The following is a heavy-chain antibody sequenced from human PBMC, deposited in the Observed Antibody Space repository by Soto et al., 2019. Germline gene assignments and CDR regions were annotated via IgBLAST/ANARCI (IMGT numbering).Heavy chain of an antibody. D-gene: IGHD4-17*01. CDR3: ARWDYGVYARFDY. Sequence: QVQLAQSGTEVKKPGASVKVSCKASGYTFTSHDINWVRQATGQGLEWMGWMNPNSGNTGYAQKFQGRVTMTRNTSISTAYMELSSLRSEDTAVYYCARWDYGVYARFDYWGQGTLVTVSS. CDR1: GYTFTSHD. V-gene: IGHV1-8*01. CDR2: MNPNSGNT. J-gene: IGHJ4*02.